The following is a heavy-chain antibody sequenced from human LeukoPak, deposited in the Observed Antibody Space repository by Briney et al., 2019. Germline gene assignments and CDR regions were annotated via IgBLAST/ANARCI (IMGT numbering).Heavy chain of an antibody. J-gene: IGHJ4*02. CDR1: GGSISSSSYY. CDR3: ARQQIYVGAGMVDYFDY. CDR2: MYYTGTT. Sequence: SETLSLTCTVSGGSISSSSYYWSWIRQPPGKGLQWIGYMYYTGTTNYNPSLKSRVTISVDTSKNQFSLNLRSVTAADTATYYCARQQIYVGAGMVDYFDYWGQGILVIVSS. V-gene: IGHV4-61*01. D-gene: IGHD3-3*01.